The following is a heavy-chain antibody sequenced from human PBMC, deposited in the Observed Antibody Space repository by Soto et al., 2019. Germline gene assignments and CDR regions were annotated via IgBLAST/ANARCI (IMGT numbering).Heavy chain of an antibody. CDR1: GGSFSGYY. CDR2: INDLGSI. CDR3: ARESHDIMTGPPWVWYFDL. Sequence: QVQLQQWGAGPLRPLETLSLTCGVSGGSFSGYYWAWIRQSPGKGLEWIGEINDLGSIHYNPSLKSRVRISVETSKKHYSLYQLPVTAADPAVYYCARESHDIMTGPPWVWYFDLWGSGTLVTVSS. V-gene: IGHV4-34*01. D-gene: IGHD3-9*01. J-gene: IGHJ2*01.